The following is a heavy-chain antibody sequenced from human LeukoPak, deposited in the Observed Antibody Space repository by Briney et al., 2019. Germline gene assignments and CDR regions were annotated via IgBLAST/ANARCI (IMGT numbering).Heavy chain of an antibody. Sequence: SLTLSCVASGFTFSSLWMSWVRQAPGRGLEWVANIKQDESQKYYVGSVEGLFTVSRDNANTSLYLQMNSLRAEDTVVYYCARCRFSGTSCDFDSWGQGTLVIVSS. V-gene: IGHV3-7*01. J-gene: IGHJ4*02. CDR1: GFTFSSLW. D-gene: IGHD2-2*01. CDR3: ARCRFSGTSCDFDS. CDR2: IKQDESQK.